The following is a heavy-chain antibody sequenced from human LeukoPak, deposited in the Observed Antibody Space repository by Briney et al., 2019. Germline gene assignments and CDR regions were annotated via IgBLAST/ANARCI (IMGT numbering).Heavy chain of an antibody. CDR3: AKAHTVTTLYWFDP. Sequence: GGSLRLSCAASGFTFSSYSMHWVRQAPGKGLEWVAVISYDGSNQYYADSVKGRFTISRDNSKNTLYLQMNSLRGADTAVYYCAKAHTVTTLYWFDPWGQGTLVTVSS. D-gene: IGHD4-17*01. CDR1: GFTFSSYS. J-gene: IGHJ5*02. CDR2: ISYDGSNQ. V-gene: IGHV3-30*18.